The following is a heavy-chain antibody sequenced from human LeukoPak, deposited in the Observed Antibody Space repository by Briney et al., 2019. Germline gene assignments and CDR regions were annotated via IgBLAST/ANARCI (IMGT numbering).Heavy chain of an antibody. D-gene: IGHD3-10*01. V-gene: IGHV3-74*01. CDR1: GFTFSNYW. CDR2: INRDGSTT. CDR3: ARDRKSGESSEIDF. J-gene: IGHJ4*02. Sequence: PGGSQRLSCAASGFTFSNYWVHWVRQAPGKGLVWVSRINRDGSTTNYADSVKGRFTVSRDNAKNTLNLQMNSLRAEDTAVYYCARDRKSGESSEIDFWGQGTLVTVSS.